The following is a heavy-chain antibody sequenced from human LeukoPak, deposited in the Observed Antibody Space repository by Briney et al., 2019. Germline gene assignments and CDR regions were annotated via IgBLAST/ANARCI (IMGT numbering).Heavy chain of an antibody. CDR3: ARGYAFDI. V-gene: IGHV6-1*01. CDR1: GDSVSSNSAA. Sequence: SQTLSLTCAISGDSVSSNSAAWNWIRQSPSRWLEAQGSTCYRSKLYNDYALSVRSRITIIPHTSKNQFSLHLNCLSPEDTAVYYCARGYAFDIWGQGTMV. J-gene: IGHJ3*02. CDR2: TCYRSKLYN.